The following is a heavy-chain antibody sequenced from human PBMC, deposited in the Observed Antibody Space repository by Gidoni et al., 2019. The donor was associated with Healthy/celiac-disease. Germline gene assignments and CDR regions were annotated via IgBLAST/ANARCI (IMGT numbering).Heavy chain of an antibody. CDR3: AKEPSGSYYPPYFDY. CDR2: ISYDGSNK. Sequence: QVQLVESGGGVVQPGRSLRLSGAASGFTFSSYGMHWVRQAPGKGLEWVAVISYDGSNKYYADSVKGRFTISRDNSKNTLYLQMNSLRAEDTAVYYCAKEPSGSYYPPYFDYWGQGTLVTVSS. V-gene: IGHV3-30*18. J-gene: IGHJ4*02. CDR1: GFTFSSYG. D-gene: IGHD1-26*01.